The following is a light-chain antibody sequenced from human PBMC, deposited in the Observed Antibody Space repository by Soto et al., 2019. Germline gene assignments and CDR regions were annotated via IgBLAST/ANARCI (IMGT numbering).Light chain of an antibody. CDR3: QQYKTYTYT. V-gene: IGKV1-5*03. CDR2: RAS. CDR1: QSIDRW. J-gene: IGKJ2*01. Sequence: DIQMTQSPSTLSASVGDRVNITCRGSQSIDRWLAWYQQKPGKAPKLLIYRASSLESGVPSRFSGSGSGTEFTLTISSLQPDDFTTYYCQQYKTYTYTFAQGTKLEIK.